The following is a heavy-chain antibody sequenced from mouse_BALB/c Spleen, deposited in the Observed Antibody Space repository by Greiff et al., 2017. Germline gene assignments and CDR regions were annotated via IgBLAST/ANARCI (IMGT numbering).Heavy chain of an antibody. J-gene: IGHJ2*01. CDR3: ARYDYYGRSD. D-gene: IGHD1-1*01. CDR2: INPGSGGT. V-gene: IGHV1-54*01. CDR1: GYAFTNYL. Sequence: QVQLQQSGAELVRPGTSVKVSCKASGYAFTNYLIEWVKQRPGQGLEWIGVINPGSGGTNYNEKFKGKATLTADKSSSTAYMQLSSLTSDDSAVYFFARYDYYGRSDWGQGTTLTVSS.